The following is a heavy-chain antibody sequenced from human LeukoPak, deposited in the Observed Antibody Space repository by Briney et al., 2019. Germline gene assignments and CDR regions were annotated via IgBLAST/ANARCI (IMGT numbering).Heavy chain of an antibody. CDR2: MNPNSGNT. V-gene: IGHV1-8*01. J-gene: IGHJ4*02. CDR3: ARARNVRGGGYAFDY. CDR1: GYTLTSYD. D-gene: IGHD5-12*01. Sequence: ASVKVSCKASGYTLTSYDLNWVRQAPGQGLEWMGWMNPNSGNTDYAQKFQGRVTMTRDTSISTAYMELSSLRSEDTGVYYCARARNVRGGGYAFDYWGQGTLVTVSS.